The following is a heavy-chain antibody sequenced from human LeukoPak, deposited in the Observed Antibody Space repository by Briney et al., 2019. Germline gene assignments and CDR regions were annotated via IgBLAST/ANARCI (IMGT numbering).Heavy chain of an antibody. CDR2: INHSGST. J-gene: IGHJ4*02. CDR1: GGSFSGYY. Sequence: PSETLSLTCAVYGGSFSGYYWSWIRQPPGKGLEWIGEINHSGSTNYNPSLESRVTISVDTSKNQFSLKLSSVTAADTAVYYCASARPNNYWGQGTLVTVSS. V-gene: IGHV4-34*01. CDR3: ASARPNNY.